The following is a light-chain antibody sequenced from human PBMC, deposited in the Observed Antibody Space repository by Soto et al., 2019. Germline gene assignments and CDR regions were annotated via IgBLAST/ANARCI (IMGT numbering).Light chain of an antibody. J-gene: IGLJ1*01. Sequence: QAVVTQPASVSGSPGQSITISCTGTSSDVGGYNFVSWYQQHPGKAPKLMIYAVTSRPSGVSNRFSGSKSGNTASLTISGLQAEDEADYYCTSYTTSHTRVFGTGTKLTVL. CDR3: TSYTTSHTRV. V-gene: IGLV2-14*01. CDR1: SSDVGGYNF. CDR2: AVT.